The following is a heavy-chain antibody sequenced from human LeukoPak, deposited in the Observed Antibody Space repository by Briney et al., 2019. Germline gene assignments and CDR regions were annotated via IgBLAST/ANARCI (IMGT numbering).Heavy chain of an antibody. Sequence: GGSLRLSCAASGFTFSSYVMHWVSQAPGKGLEWVALISSDENNKYHADSVRGRFTISRDNSKSTLFLQMNSLRPEDTAVYYCASKWFCGGDCYYQIDFWGQGTLVTVSS. CDR3: ASKWFCGGDCYYQIDF. D-gene: IGHD2-21*02. CDR1: GFTFSSYV. CDR2: ISSDENNK. J-gene: IGHJ4*02. V-gene: IGHV3-30*03.